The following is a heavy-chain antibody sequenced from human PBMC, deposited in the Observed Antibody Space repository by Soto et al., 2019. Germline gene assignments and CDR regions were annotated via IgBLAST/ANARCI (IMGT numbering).Heavy chain of an antibody. D-gene: IGHD1-7*01. Sequence: QVQLVQSGAEVKKPGASVKVSCKASGYTFTSYYMHWVRQAPGQGLDWMGISNASGGSPSYAQKCQGRVTMTRDTDPRTLCLELSSLGSEDTAVYYRARGITGTTYRGSGSYFYYWGQGTLVPVSS. CDR2: SNASGGSP. CDR1: GYTFTSYY. CDR3: ARGITGTTYRGSGSYFYY. V-gene: IGHV1-46*03. J-gene: IGHJ4*02.